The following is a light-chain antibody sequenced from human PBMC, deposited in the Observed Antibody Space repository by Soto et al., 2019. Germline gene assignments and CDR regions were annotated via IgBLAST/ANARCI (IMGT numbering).Light chain of an antibody. J-gene: IGLJ1*01. CDR1: SSNIGAGYD. CDR2: GNS. CDR3: QSYDSSLSGV. V-gene: IGLV1-40*01. Sequence: SVLTQPPSVSGAPGQMVTISCTGSSSNIGAGYDVHWYQQLPGAAPKLLIYGNSNRPSGVPDRFSGSKSGTSASLAITGLQAEDEADYYCQSYDSSLSGVFGTGTKVTVL.